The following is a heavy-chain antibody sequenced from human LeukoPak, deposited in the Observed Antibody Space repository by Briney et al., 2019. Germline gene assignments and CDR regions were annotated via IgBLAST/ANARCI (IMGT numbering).Heavy chain of an antibody. D-gene: IGHD6-19*01. CDR1: GFTFSSYS. CDR2: ISSSSSYI. Sequence: GGSLRLSCAASGFTFSSYSMNWVRQAPGKGLEWVSSISSSSSYIYYADSVKGRFTISRDDAKNSLYLQMNSLRAEDTAVYYCASRGVAVAGTRSIDYWGQRTLVTVSS. J-gene: IGHJ4*02. CDR3: ASRGVAVAGTRSIDY. V-gene: IGHV3-21*01.